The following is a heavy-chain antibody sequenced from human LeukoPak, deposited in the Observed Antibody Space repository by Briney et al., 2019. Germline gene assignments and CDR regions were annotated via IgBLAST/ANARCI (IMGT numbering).Heavy chain of an antibody. CDR1: GYTFTGYY. Sequence: ASVKVSCKASGYTFTGYYMHWVRQAPGQGLEWMGWINPNSGGTNYAQKFQGRVTMTRDTSISTAYMELSRLRSDDTAVYYCARDSIFGVVIMSWFGPWGQGTLVTVSS. V-gene: IGHV1-2*02. J-gene: IGHJ5*02. CDR3: ARDSIFGVVIMSWFGP. CDR2: INPNSGGT. D-gene: IGHD3-3*01.